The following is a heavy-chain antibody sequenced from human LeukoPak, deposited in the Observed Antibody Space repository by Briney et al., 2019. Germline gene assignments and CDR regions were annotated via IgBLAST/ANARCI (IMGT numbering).Heavy chain of an antibody. CDR3: ARGGYYGLGNDFRFDP. V-gene: IGHV6-1*01. Sequence: SQTLSLTCALSGDSFSSNSAAWNWVRQSPSRGLEWLGRTYYRSKLYNDYAVSVKSLITINPDTSKNQFSLKVNSVTAADTAVYYCARGGYYGLGNDFRFDPWGQGTLVTVSS. CDR1: GDSFSSNSAA. CDR2: TYYRSKLYN. D-gene: IGHD3-10*01. J-gene: IGHJ5*02.